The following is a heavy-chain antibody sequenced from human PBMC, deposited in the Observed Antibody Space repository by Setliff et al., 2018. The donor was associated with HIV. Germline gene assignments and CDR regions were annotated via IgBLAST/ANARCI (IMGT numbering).Heavy chain of an antibody. CDR2: ISYSGST. D-gene: IGHD1-26*01. V-gene: IGHV4-34*01. J-gene: IGHJ4*02. CDR3: ARVRGSSYFGTFDY. Sequence: PSETLSLTCAVYGGSLSGQYWSWIRQPPGKGLEWVGEISYSGSTNYNPSLKSRVTISVDTSKNQFSLRLSSVTAADTAVYYCARVRGSSYFGTFDYWGQGALVTVSS. CDR1: GGSLSGQY.